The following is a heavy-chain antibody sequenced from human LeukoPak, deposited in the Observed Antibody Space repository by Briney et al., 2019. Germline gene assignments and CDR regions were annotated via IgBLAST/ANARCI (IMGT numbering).Heavy chain of an antibody. Sequence: AGSLRLSWAASGFTVRNAWLSWLRQATEKGLEWVGRIKSKTDGGTTDYAAPVKGRFTISRDDSKNTLYLQMNSLKTEDTAVYYCTTGSWFDPWGQGTLVTVSS. J-gene: IGHJ5*02. CDR1: GFTVRNAW. CDR3: TTGSWFDP. V-gene: IGHV3-15*01. D-gene: IGHD3-10*01. CDR2: IKSKTDGGTT.